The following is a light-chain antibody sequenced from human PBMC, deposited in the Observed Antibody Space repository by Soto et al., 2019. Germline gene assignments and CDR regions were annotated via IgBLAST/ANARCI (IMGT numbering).Light chain of an antibody. CDR3: QQYSSSTT. CDR2: GAS. Sequence: MSQPPPSLHAYVGERVTIASRASRSIGPCLAWCRQKPGKPPKLRIYGASSLAAGVPSRFSASGSGTDFTLTISSLQPNHFASYHCQQYSSSTTFGQGTKV. CDR1: RSIGPC. V-gene: IGKV1-5*01. J-gene: IGKJ1*01.